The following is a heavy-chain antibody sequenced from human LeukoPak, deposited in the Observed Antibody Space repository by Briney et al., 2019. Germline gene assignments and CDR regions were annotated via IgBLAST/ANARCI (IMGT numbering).Heavy chain of an antibody. CDR1: GGSFSGYY. CDR3: TEERAGTTIDY. J-gene: IGHJ4*02. Sequence: PSETLSLTCAVYGGSFSGYYWSWIRQPPRKGLARIGEINPSGSTNYNPSLKSRVTISVDTSKNQCSLKLSSVTAANTAVYYCTEERAGTTIDYWGQGTLVTVSS. V-gene: IGHV4-34*01. CDR2: INPSGST. D-gene: IGHD1-1*01.